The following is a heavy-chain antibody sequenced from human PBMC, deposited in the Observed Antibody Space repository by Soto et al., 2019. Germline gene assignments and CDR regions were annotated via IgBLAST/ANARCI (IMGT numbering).Heavy chain of an antibody. CDR1: GFTFSSYA. Sequence: PGGSLRLSCAASGFTFSSYAMHWVRQAPGKGLEWVAVIWYDGSNKYYADSVKGRFTISRDNSKNTLYLQMNSLRAEDTAVYYCASMNLGQQWLYFDYWGQGTLVTVSS. D-gene: IGHD6-19*01. V-gene: IGHV3-33*08. CDR3: ASMNLGQQWLYFDY. CDR2: IWYDGSNK. J-gene: IGHJ4*02.